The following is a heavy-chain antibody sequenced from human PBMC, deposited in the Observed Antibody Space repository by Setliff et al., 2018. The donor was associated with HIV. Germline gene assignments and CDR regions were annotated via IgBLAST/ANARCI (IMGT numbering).Heavy chain of an antibody. CDR1: GFTFSSYG. V-gene: IGHV3-30*02. D-gene: IGHD6-6*01. CDR2: IRYDGSNK. CDR3: AKAVAQQFVSFFDH. Sequence: GGSLRLSCAASGFTFSSYGMHWVRQAPGKGLEWVAFIRYDGSNKYYADSVKGRFTISRDNSKSTLYLQMNSLRAEDTAVYYCAKAVAQQFVSFFDHWGQGTLVTVSS. J-gene: IGHJ4*02.